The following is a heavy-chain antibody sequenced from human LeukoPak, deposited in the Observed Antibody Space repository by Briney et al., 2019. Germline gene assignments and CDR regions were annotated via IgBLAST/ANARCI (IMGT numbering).Heavy chain of an antibody. J-gene: IGHJ6*02. CDR1: GFTFGSFT. D-gene: IGHD3-10*01. Sequence: GGSLRLSCAASGFTFGSFTMSWVRQAPGRSLEWVSAIRGTDTNTYYADSVRGRFTISRDNSNNTLFLRMNGLRAGDTAVYYCAKAGFYYGSGNMSPLGIGYFTMDVWGQGTTVTVSS. CDR2: IRGTDTNT. V-gene: IGHV3-23*01. CDR3: AKAGFYYGSGNMSPLGIGYFTMDV.